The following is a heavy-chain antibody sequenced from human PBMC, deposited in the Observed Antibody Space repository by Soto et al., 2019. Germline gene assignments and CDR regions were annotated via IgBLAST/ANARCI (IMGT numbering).Heavy chain of an antibody. J-gene: IGHJ4*02. V-gene: IGHV4-39*01. CDR3: ARHMRNPASGPWHGGFDY. D-gene: IGHD4-17*01. CDR2: FYYNGST. CDR1: GGSISSNYYF. Sequence: SETLSLTCTVSGGSISSNYYFWAWIRQPPGKGLEWIGSFYYNGSTFYNPSLQSRVTISGDTSKNQFSLRLTSVTAEDTAVYYCARHMRNPASGPWHGGFDYWGQGTRVTVSS.